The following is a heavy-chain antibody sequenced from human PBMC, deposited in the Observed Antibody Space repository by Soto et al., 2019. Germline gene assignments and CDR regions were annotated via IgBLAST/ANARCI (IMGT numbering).Heavy chain of an antibody. CDR2: INPKSGDT. Sequence: ASVKVSCKTSGYTFTDYYTQWLRQAPGQGLEWMGWINPKSGDTTYAEKFQGRVTMTRDTSISTAYMELTRLTSDDTAVYYCARNWNHFDYWGQGTVVTVSS. D-gene: IGHD1-1*01. V-gene: IGHV1-2*02. CDR1: GYTFTDYY. CDR3: ARNWNHFDY. J-gene: IGHJ4*02.